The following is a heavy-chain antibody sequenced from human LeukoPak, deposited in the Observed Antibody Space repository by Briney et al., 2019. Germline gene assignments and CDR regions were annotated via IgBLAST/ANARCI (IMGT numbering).Heavy chain of an antibody. V-gene: IGHV4-38-2*02. CDR2: LPHCGAN. CDR1: GSSITSVSY. J-gene: IGHJ4*02. D-gene: IGHD3-10*01. Sequence: SETLSLTCSVSGSSITSVSYWAWIGHAPEKGLESFDSLPHCGANSDNPSLTSRISTSGDTSNIRFSLPLRAVTAADTSVYYCARVGSSNSHYDYWGPGTLVTVSS. CDR3: ARVGSSNSHYDY.